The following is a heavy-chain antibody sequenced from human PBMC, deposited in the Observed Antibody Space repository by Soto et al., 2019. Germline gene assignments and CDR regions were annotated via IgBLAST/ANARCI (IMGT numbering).Heavy chain of an antibody. CDR2: INPNSGGT. Sequence: ASVKVSCKASGYTFTGYYMHWVRQAPGQGLEWMGWINPNSGGTNYAQKFQGRVTMTRDTSISTAYMELSRLRSDDTAVYYCARARVGPYSGYDYYYWGQGTLVTVSS. CDR1: GYTFTGYY. J-gene: IGHJ4*02. V-gene: IGHV1-2*02. CDR3: ARARVGPYSGYDYYY. D-gene: IGHD5-12*01.